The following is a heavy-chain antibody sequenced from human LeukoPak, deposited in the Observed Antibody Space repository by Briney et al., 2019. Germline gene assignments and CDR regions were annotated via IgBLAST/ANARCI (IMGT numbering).Heavy chain of an antibody. Sequence: PGGSLRLSCAASGFTFSSYSMNWVRQAPGKGLEWVSSISSSSSYIYYADSVKGRFTISRDNAKNSLYLQMNSLRAEDTAVYYCATLVVTAAANFDYWGQGTLVTVSS. J-gene: IGHJ4*02. D-gene: IGHD2-21*02. CDR3: ATLVVTAAANFDY. CDR2: ISSSSSYI. V-gene: IGHV3-21*01. CDR1: GFTFSSYS.